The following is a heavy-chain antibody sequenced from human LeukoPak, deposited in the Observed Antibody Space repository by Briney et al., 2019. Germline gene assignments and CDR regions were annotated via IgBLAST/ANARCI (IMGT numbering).Heavy chain of an antibody. Sequence: GRSLRLSCAASGFTLSDYDIPWVRQAIGPRLDWVSGLGSAGDKYHPASDRAPFTISRKPAANSLYIQLRGLRPEDPPIHYCVRAKRETSTRPWTFGMDVWGQGTTVTVSS. J-gene: IGHJ6*02. V-gene: IGHV3-13*01. CDR1: GFTLSDYD. D-gene: IGHD1-1*01. CDR2: LGSAGDK. CDR3: VRAKRETSTRPWTFGMDV.